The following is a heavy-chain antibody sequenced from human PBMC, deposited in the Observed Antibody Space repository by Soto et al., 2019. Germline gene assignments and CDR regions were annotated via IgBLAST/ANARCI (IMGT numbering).Heavy chain of an antibody. J-gene: IGHJ4*02. V-gene: IGHV3-23*01. CDR3: AKGSDKWGSGYRYSFEY. Sequence: EVQLLESGGGLVQPGGSLRLSCSASGFTFSNYAMNWVRQAPGKGLEWVSGISGSGATTYDADSLKGRFTISRDNSRNTLYLEMNSLRADDTAVYYCAKGSDKWGSGYRYSFEYWGQGTLVTVSS. D-gene: IGHD3-22*01. CDR1: GFTFSNYA. CDR2: ISGSGATT.